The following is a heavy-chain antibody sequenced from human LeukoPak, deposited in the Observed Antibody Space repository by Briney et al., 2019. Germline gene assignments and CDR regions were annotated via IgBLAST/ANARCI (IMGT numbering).Heavy chain of an antibody. CDR1: GFTFSSYG. CDR3: AKDERYYGMDV. V-gene: IGHV3-30*18. Sequence: PGGSLRLSCAASGFTFSSYGMHWVRQAPGKGLEWVAVISYDGSNKYYADSVKGRFTISRDNSKNTLYLQMNSLRAEDTAVYYCAKDERYYGMDVWGQGTTVTVPS. CDR2: ISYDGSNK. J-gene: IGHJ6*02.